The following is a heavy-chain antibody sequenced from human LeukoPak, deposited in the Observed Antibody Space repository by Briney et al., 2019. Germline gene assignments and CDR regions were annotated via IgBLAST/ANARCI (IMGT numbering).Heavy chain of an antibody. CDR2: ISYDGSNK. CDR3: AKDTVEYYYDSSGYLTHDY. V-gene: IGHV3-30*04. CDR1: GFTFSSYV. Sequence: GGSLRLSCAASGFTFSSYVMHWVRQAPGKGLEWVAIISYDGSNKYNADSVKGRFTISRDNSKNTLYLQMNSLRAEDTAVYYCAKDTVEYYYDSSGYLTHDYWGQGTLVTVSS. D-gene: IGHD3-22*01. J-gene: IGHJ4*02.